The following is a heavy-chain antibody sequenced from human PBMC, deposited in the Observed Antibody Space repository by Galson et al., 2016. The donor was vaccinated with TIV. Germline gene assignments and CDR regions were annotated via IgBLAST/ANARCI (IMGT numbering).Heavy chain of an antibody. CDR1: GSTFTRYW. Sequence: QSGAEVKKAGESLRISCKGSGSTFTRYWIGWVRQMPGKGLEWIGIVYPLDSEAKYNPSFQGQVTISADKSISAASLQWRSLKASDTAMYYCARLPGYCANGGCFGDYSYGLDVWGQGTTVTVSS. J-gene: IGHJ6*02. CDR3: ARLPGYCANGGCFGDYSYGLDV. D-gene: IGHD2-8*01. V-gene: IGHV5-51*01. CDR2: VYPLDSEA.